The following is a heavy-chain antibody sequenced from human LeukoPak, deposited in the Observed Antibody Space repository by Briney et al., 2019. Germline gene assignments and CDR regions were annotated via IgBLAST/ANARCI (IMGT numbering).Heavy chain of an antibody. J-gene: IGHJ3*02. D-gene: IGHD2-2*01. CDR3: VTLRRYCSSTSCENFNGDAFDI. Sequence: ASVKVSCKVSGYTLTELSMHWVRQAPGKGLEWMGGFDPEDGATMYAQKVQGRVTMTEDTSTDTAYMALSSLRSEDTAVYYCVTLRRYCSSTSCENFNGDAFDIWGQGTMVTVSS. CDR2: FDPEDGAT. CDR1: GYTLTELS. V-gene: IGHV1-24*01.